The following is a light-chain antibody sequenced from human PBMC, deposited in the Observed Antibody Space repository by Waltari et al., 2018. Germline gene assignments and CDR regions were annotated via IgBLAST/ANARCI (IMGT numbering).Light chain of an antibody. Sequence: QSALTQPASVSGSPGQSITISCTGTSSDVGGYNYVSWYQQHPGKAPKLMIYAVSNRPSGVSKRFSGSKSGNTASLTISGLQAEDEADYYCSSYTSSSPWVFGGGTKLTVL. CDR3: SSYTSSSPWV. V-gene: IGLV2-14*01. CDR2: AVS. J-gene: IGLJ3*02. CDR1: SSDVGGYNY.